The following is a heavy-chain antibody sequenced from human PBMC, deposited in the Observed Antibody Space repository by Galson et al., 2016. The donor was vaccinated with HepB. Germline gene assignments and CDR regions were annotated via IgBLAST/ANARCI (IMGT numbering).Heavy chain of an antibody. V-gene: IGHV3-11*01. Sequence: SLRLSCAASGFAFVDFHMSWIRQAPGTGPQWVAYISGSGSVIYYEDSVRGRFTISKDNAKNLLYLQLSSLRVEDTAVYYCVRSAFGDWHSVWGQGTKVTVSS. J-gene: IGHJ4*02. CDR1: GFAFVDFH. D-gene: IGHD1-7*01. CDR2: ISGSGSVI. CDR3: VRSAFGDWHSV.